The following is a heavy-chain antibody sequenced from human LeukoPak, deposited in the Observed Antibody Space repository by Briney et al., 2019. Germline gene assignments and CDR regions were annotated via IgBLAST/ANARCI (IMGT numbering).Heavy chain of an antibody. J-gene: IGHJ1*01. D-gene: IGHD4-17*01. CDR1: GGSFSGYY. V-gene: IGHV4-34*01. Sequence: KPSETLSLTCAVYGGSFSGYYWSWIRQPPRKGLEWIGEINHSGSSNYNPSLKSRVTISVDTSKNQFSLKLSSVTAADTAVYYCARGEDGDYYFQHWGQGTLVIVSS. CDR3: ARGEDGDYYFQH. CDR2: INHSGSS.